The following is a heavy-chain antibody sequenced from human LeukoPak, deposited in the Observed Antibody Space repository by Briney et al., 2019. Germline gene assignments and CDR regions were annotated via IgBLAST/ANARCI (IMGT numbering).Heavy chain of an antibody. J-gene: IGHJ4*02. CDR3: AKGEGEGDYYDSSGYFSFDY. Sequence: GGSLSLSCAASGCTFSGHAMSWLRQAPGKGLEWVSAISGSGGSTYYADSVKGRFTISRDNSKNTLYLQMNSLRAEDTAVYYCAKGEGEGDYYDSSGYFSFDYWGQGTLVTVSS. CDR2: ISGSGGST. D-gene: IGHD3-22*01. CDR1: GCTFSGHA. V-gene: IGHV3-23*01.